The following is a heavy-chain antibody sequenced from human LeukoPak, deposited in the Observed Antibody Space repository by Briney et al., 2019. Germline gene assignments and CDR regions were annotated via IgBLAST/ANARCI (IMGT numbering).Heavy chain of an antibody. D-gene: IGHD1/OR15-1a*01. CDR2: IYPGDSDT. V-gene: IGHV5-51*01. J-gene: IGHJ4*02. CDR1: GYSFTSYW. Sequence: GESLKISCKGSGYSFTSYWIGWVRQMPGKGLEWMGIIYPGDSDTRYGPSFQGQVTISADKSISTAYLQWSSLKASDTAIYYCATSESQTRFDYWGQGTLVTVSS. CDR3: ATSESQTRFDY.